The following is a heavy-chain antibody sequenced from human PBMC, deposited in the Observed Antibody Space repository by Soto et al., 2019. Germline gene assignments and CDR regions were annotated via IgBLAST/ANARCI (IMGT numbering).Heavy chain of an antibody. J-gene: IGHJ5*02. V-gene: IGHV1-69*01. Sequence: QVQLVQSGAAVKKPGSSVKVSCKASADTFNSYSLSWLSQAPGQRLEWMGGITPDFGTADYAQSFEDRLTITADDSTSTVYMELSSLRSDDTAVYYWARSLEGTTVTNWFDPWGQGALVTVSS. D-gene: IGHD4-17*01. CDR1: ADTFNSYS. CDR2: ITPDFGTA. CDR3: ARSLEGTTVTNWFDP.